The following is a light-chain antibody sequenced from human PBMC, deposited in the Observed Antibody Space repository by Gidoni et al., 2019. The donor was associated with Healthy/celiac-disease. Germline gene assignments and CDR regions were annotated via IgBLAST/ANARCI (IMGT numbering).Light chain of an antibody. CDR2: GAS. Sequence: EIVLTQSPGTLSLSPGERATLSCRASQSVSSSYLAWYQQKPGQAPRLLIYGASSRATGIPDRVSGSGSGTDFTLTISRLEPEEFAVYYCQQYGSSPWTFGQXTKVEIK. V-gene: IGKV3-20*01. CDR3: QQYGSSPWT. CDR1: QSVSSSY. J-gene: IGKJ1*01.